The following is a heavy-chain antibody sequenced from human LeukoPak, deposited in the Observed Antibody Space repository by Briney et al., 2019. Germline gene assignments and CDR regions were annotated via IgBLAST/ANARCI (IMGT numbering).Heavy chain of an antibody. V-gene: IGHV4-59*08. Sequence: SETLSLTCTVSGGSISSYYWSWIRQPPGEGLEWIGYIYYSGSTNYNPSLKSRVTISVDTSKNQFSLKLSSVTAADTAVYYCARHGAIVTTGYYYYAMDVWGQGTTVTVSS. J-gene: IGHJ6*02. CDR3: ARHGAIVTTGYYYYAMDV. D-gene: IGHD5-12*01. CDR2: IYYSGST. CDR1: GGSISSYY.